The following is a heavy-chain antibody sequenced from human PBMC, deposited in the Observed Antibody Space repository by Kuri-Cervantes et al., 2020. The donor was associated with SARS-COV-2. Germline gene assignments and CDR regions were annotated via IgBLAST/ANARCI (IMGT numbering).Heavy chain of an antibody. Sequence: GESLKISCAASGFTFSSYGMHWVRQAPGKGLEWVAVISYDGSNKYYADSVKGRFTISRDNSKNTLYLQMNSLRDEDTAVYYCARDKGIIGYCTNDVCGPLFDYWGQGTLVTVSS. D-gene: IGHD2-8*01. CDR1: GFTFSSYG. CDR3: ARDKGIIGYCTNDVCGPLFDY. CDR2: ISYDGSNK. J-gene: IGHJ4*02. V-gene: IGHV3-30*03.